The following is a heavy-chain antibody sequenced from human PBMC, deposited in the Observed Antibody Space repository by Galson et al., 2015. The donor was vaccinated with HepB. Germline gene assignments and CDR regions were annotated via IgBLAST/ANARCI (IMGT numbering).Heavy chain of an antibody. V-gene: IGHV3-7*03. Sequence: SLRLSCAASGFTFRDYGMSWVRQAPGKGLEWVANIKRGASEKYYVDSVRGRFTISRDDAKNTLYLQMNSLRAEDTAVYYCASWSERSGSYFPNWGQGTLVTVSS. CDR2: IKRGASEK. CDR1: GFTFRDYG. J-gene: IGHJ1*01. D-gene: IGHD3-10*01. CDR3: ASWSERSGSYFPN.